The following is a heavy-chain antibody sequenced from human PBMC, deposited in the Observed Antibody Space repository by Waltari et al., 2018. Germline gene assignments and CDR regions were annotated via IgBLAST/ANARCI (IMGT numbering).Heavy chain of an antibody. D-gene: IGHD6-6*01. V-gene: IGHV3-48*04. CDR2: ISPTSNTI. J-gene: IGHJ4*02. Sequence: EVQLVESGGGLIQPGGSLRLSCAASGFTFGTYSMNWVRQAPGKGLEWVSYISPTSNTIDYADCVKGRFTISRDNAKNTLYLQMNSLRAEDTAVYYCARIAALFLLDYWGQGTLVTVSS. CDR3: ARIAALFLLDY. CDR1: GFTFGTYS.